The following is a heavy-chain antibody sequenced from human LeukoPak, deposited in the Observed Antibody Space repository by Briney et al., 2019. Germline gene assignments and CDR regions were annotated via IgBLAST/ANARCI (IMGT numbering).Heavy chain of an antibody. V-gene: IGHV3-7*01. CDR3: AREYYYGSGTPLDY. Sequence: GGSLRLSCAASGFTFSSLWMSWVRQAPGKGLEWVANLKQDGSEKYYVDSVKGRFTISRDNAKNSLYLQMNSLRAEDTAVYYCAREYYYGSGTPLDYWGQGTLVTVSS. D-gene: IGHD3-10*01. CDR2: LKQDGSEK. CDR1: GFTFSSLW. J-gene: IGHJ4*02.